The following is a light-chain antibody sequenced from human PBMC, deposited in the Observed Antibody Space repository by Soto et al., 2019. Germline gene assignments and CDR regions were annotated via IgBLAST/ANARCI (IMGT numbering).Light chain of an antibody. CDR2: DAS. CDR1: QSVSRR. J-gene: IGKJ2*01. Sequence: DIQMTQSPSTLSASVGDRITITCRASQSVSRRLAWFQQKPGKAPKLLIYDASSLESGVPSRFSGRGSGTELTLTISSLQPDDCATYYCHTYNSYSLHTFGQGTK. CDR3: HTYNSYSLHT. V-gene: IGKV1-5*01.